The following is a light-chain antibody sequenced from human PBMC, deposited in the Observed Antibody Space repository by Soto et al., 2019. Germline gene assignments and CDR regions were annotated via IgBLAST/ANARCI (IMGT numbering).Light chain of an antibody. J-gene: IGKJ1*01. Sequence: EIVLTQSPGTLSLSPGERATLSCRASQRVSSFYLAWYQQKPGQAPRILIYGASSRATGTPDRFSGSGSGTDFTLTISRLEPEDLAVYYCQHYGTSLWTFGQGTKVEIK. CDR1: QRVSSFY. V-gene: IGKV3-20*01. CDR2: GAS. CDR3: QHYGTSLWT.